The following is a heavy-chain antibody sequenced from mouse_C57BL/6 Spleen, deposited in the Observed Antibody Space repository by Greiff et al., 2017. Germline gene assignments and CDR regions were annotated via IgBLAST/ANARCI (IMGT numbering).Heavy chain of an antibody. CDR3: ARGGSPTIGVDD. Sequence: QVQLQQSGAELVKPGASVKISCKASGYAFSSYWMNWVKQRPGKGLEWIGQIYPGDGDTNYNGKFKGKATLTADKSSSTAYMQLSSLTSEDSAVYFCARGGSPTIGVDDWGQGTTLTGSS. CDR1: GYAFSSYW. CDR2: IYPGDGDT. V-gene: IGHV1-80*01. J-gene: IGHJ2*01. D-gene: IGHD2-10*01.